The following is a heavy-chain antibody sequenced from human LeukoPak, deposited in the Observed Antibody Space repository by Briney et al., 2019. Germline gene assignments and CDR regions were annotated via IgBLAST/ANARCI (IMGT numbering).Heavy chain of an antibody. CDR1: GFTFSSYG. CDR2: ISSSSSTI. CDR3: ARVLHKRNYDSTTYYGY. D-gene: IGHD3-22*01. Sequence: GRSLRLSCAASGFTFSSYGMHWVRQAPGKGLEWVSYISSSSSTIYYADSVKGRFTISRDNAKNSLYLQMNSLRAEDTAVYYCARVLHKRNYDSTTYYGYWGQGTLVTVSS. J-gene: IGHJ4*02. V-gene: IGHV3-48*01.